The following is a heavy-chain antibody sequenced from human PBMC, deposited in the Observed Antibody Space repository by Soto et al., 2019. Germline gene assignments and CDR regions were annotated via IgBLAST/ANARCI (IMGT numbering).Heavy chain of an antibody. V-gene: IGHV3-66*01. J-gene: IGHJ4*02. CDR3: ARDSYGTC. Sequence: EVQLVESGGGLVQPGGSLRLSCAASGFTVSNSYMSWVRQTPQKGLEWVALIYTGGSTYYTDSVKGRCIISRDDSKNTVYLQMNSLRAEDTAVYYCARDSYGTCWGQGTLVTVSS. CDR1: GFTVSNSY. D-gene: IGHD2-8*01. CDR2: IYTGGST.